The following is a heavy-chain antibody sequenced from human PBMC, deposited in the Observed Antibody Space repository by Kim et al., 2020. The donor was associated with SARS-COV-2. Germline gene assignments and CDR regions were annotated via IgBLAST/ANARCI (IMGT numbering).Heavy chain of an antibody. Sequence: GGSLRLSCAASGFTFSSYGMHWVRQAPGKGLEWVAVISYDGSNKYYADSVKGRFTISRDNSKNTLYLQMNSLRAEDTAVYYCATPAVPYTMTGTFDYWGQGTLVTVSS. J-gene: IGHJ4*02. CDR3: ATPAVPYTMTGTFDY. V-gene: IGHV3-30*03. CDR1: GFTFSSYG. CDR2: ISYDGSNK. D-gene: IGHD3-22*01.